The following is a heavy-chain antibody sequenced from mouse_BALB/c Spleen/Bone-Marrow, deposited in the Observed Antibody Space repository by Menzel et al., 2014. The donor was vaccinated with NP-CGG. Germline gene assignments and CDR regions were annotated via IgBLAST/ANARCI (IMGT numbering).Heavy chain of an antibody. V-gene: IGHV5-17*02. J-gene: IGHJ2*01. Sequence: EVMLVESGGGLVQPGGSRKLSCAASGFTFSSFGMHWVRQAPEKGLEWVAYISSGSRTVFYADAVKGQFTISRDNPKNTLFLQMTSLRSEDTAMYYCTRSRGNWDDFDYWGQGTTLTVSS. D-gene: IGHD3-3*01. CDR1: GFTFSSFG. CDR3: TRSRGNWDDFDY. CDR2: ISSGSRTV.